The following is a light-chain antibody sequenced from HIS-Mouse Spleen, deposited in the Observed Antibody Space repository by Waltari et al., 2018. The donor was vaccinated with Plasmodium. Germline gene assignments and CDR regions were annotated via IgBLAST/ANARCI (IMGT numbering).Light chain of an antibody. CDR2: EDS. J-gene: IGLJ3*02. Sequence: SYELTQPPSVSVSPGQTARITCSGDALPKKYAYWYQQKSGQAPVLVINEDSKRPSGRPERFSGSSSGTMATLTISGAQVEDEADDYCYSTDGSGSHRVFGGGTKLTVL. V-gene: IGLV3-10*01. CDR1: ALPKKY. CDR3: YSTDGSGSHRV.